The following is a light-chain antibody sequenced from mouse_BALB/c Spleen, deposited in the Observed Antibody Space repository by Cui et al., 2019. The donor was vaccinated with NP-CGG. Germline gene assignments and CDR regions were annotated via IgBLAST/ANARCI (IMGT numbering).Light chain of an antibody. CDR3: ALWYSNHWV. V-gene: IGLV1*01. CDR2: GTN. Sequence: VVSQESVLTTSPGETVTLTCRSSTGAVTTTNYANWVQEKPDHLFTGLISGTNNRAPGVPARFSGSLIGDKAALTITGAQTEDEAIYFCALWYSNHWVFGGGTKLTVL. CDR1: TGAVTTTNY. J-gene: IGLJ1*01.